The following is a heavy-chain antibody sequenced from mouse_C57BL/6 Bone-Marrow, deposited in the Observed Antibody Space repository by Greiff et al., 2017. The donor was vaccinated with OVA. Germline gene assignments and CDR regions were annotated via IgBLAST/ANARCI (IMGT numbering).Heavy chain of an antibody. CDR2: ISRGGSYT. CDR1: GFTFSSYG. Sequence: EVQRVESGGDLVKPGGSLKLSCAASGFTFSSYGMSWVRQTPDKRLEWVATISRGGSYTYYPDSVKGRFTISRDNAKNTLYLQMSSLKSEDTAMYYCARILRGWFAYWGQGTLVTVSA. J-gene: IGHJ3*01. V-gene: IGHV5-6*01. CDR3: ARILRGWFAY.